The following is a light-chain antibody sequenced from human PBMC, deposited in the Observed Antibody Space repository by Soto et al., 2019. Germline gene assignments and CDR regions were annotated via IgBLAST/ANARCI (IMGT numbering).Light chain of an antibody. Sequence: EIVLTQSPGTLSLSPGERATVSCRASQNVLSSHLAWYQQNPGQAPRLLIYGAVTRASGIPDRFRGSGSGKDFSLSSSRLGAEDFAVYYCQHYDTSPPVTFGQGTNLEIK. CDR1: QNVLSSH. V-gene: IGKV3-20*01. J-gene: IGKJ2*01. CDR3: QHYDTSPPVT. CDR2: GAV.